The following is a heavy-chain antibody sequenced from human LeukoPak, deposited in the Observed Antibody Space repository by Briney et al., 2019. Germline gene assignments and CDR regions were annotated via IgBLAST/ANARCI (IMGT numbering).Heavy chain of an antibody. V-gene: IGHV1-2*02. CDR1: GYTFTGYY. D-gene: IGHD4-23*01. CDR3: ARVTYGGNPVDWFDP. Sequence: GASVKVSCKASGYTFTGYYMHWVRQAPGQGLEWMGWIKPNSGGTKNAQKFQGRVTMTRDTSISTAYMELSRLRSDDTAVYYCARVTYGGNPVDWFDPWGQGTLVTVSS. CDR2: IKPNSGGT. J-gene: IGHJ5*02.